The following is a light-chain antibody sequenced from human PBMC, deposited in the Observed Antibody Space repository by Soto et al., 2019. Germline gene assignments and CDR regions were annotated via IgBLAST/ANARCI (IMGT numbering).Light chain of an antibody. CDR1: SSDVGGYNY. V-gene: IGLV2-14*01. Sequence: QSLLTHPASLSGSTGQTITIACTGTSSDVGGYNYVSWFQQHPGKAPKLMISEVSNRPSGVSNRLSASKSGNTASLTISGLQSEDEATYYCSSYSSSSTLVYGTGTKVTFL. CDR2: EVS. CDR3: SSYSSSSTLV. J-gene: IGLJ1*01.